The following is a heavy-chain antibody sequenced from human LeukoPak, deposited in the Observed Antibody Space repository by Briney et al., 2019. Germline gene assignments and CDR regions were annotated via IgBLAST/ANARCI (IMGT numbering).Heavy chain of an antibody. CDR1: GFTFSSYS. CDR2: ISSSSSTI. Sequence: PGGSLRLSCAASGFTFSSYSMNWVRQAPGKGLEGVSYISSSSSTIYYADSVKGRFTISRDNAKNSLYLQMNSLRAEDTAVYYCARGGIAAADNWFDPWGQGTLVTASS. V-gene: IGHV3-48*01. J-gene: IGHJ5*02. D-gene: IGHD6-13*01. CDR3: ARGGIAAADNWFDP.